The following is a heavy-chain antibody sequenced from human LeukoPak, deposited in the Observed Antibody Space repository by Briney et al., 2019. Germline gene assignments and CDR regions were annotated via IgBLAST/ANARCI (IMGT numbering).Heavy chain of an antibody. Sequence: ASVKVSCKASGYTFTSYGISWVRQAPGQGLEWMGWISPYNGNTNYAQKVQGRLTMTTDTSTSTAYMDLRSLRSDDTAVYYCARARHYYDGSGDPKVTLDMWGQGTMVTVS. J-gene: IGHJ3*02. CDR3: ARARHYYDGSGDPKVTLDM. D-gene: IGHD3-22*01. V-gene: IGHV1-18*01. CDR2: ISPYNGNT. CDR1: GYTFTSYG.